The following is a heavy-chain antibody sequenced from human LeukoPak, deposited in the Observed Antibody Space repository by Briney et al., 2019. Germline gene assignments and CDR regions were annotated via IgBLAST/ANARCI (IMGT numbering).Heavy chain of an antibody. D-gene: IGHD1-26*01. V-gene: IGHV3-7*03. Sequence: QSGGSLRLSCAASGFAFSDSWMTWIRQAPGKGLEWVAFIKGDGSAKKYVDSVKGRFTISGDNSKNTLYLQMNSLRAEDTAVYYCARDNRIVGATIDGMDVWGQGTTVTVSS. J-gene: IGHJ6*02. CDR3: ARDNRIVGATIDGMDV. CDR1: GFAFSDSW. CDR2: IKGDGSAK.